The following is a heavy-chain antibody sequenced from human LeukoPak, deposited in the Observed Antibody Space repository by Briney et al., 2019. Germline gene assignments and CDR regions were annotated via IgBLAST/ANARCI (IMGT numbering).Heavy chain of an antibody. CDR1: GGSISSSRYS. J-gene: IGHJ4*02. CDR3: ARREARESYPFDY. CDR2: IYYSGSI. V-gene: IGHV4-39*01. D-gene: IGHD1-26*01. Sequence: SETLSLTCTVSGGSISSSRYSWGWIRQPSGKGLEWIASIYYSGSIYYNPSLKSRVTISVDTSKNQFSLKLSSVTAADTAVYYCARREARESYPFDYWGQGTLVTVSS.